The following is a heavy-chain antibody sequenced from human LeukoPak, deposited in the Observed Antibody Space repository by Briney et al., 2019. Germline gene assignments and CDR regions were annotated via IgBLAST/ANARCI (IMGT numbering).Heavy chain of an antibody. CDR1: GYTFTGYY. J-gene: IGHJ4*02. CDR3: ARTVLRYFDWFDY. D-gene: IGHD3-9*01. V-gene: IGHV1-2*02. CDR2: INPNSGGT. Sequence: ASVKVSCKASGYTFTGYYTHWVRQAPGQGLEWMGWINPNSGGTNYAQKFQGRVTMTRDTSISTAYMELSRLRSDDTAVYYCARTVLRYFDWFDYWGQGTLVTVSS.